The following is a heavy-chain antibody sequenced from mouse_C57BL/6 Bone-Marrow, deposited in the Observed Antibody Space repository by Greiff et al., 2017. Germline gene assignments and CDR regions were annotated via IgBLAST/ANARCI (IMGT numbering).Heavy chain of an antibody. J-gene: IGHJ4*01. CDR3: ARDGETAQAFYAMDY. CDR1: GFTFSSYA. CDR2: ISDGGSYT. V-gene: IGHV5-4*01. Sequence: EVHLVASGGGLVKPGGSLKLSCAASGFTFSSYAMSWVRQTPEKRLEWVATISDGGSYTYYPDNVKGRFTISRDNAKNNLYLQMSHLKSEDTAMYYCARDGETAQAFYAMDYWGQGTSVTVSS. D-gene: IGHD3-2*02.